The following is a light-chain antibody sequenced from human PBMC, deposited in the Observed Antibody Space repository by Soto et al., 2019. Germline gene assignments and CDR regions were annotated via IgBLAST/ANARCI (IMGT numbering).Light chain of an antibody. J-gene: IGKJ5*01. V-gene: IGKV3-11*01. CDR3: QQRSNWPPIT. CDR2: DAS. Sequence: EIVLTQSPGTLSLSRGEISTLSCRASQSVSYYLAWYQQKPGQAPRLLIYDASNRATGIPARFSGSGSGTDFTLTISSLEPEDFAVYYCQQRSNWPPITFGQGTRLEIK. CDR1: QSVSYY.